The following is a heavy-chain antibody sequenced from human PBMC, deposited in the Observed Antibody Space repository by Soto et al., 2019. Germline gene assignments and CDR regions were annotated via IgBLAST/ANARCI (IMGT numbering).Heavy chain of an antibody. D-gene: IGHD2-15*01. Sequence: PGESLKISCQGSGYRFTGFWLNWVRQKPGKGLEWVGRIDPSDSFINYSPPFEGHVTISVDKSISTAYLQWTRLQAADTAVYYCARPASAGSRDAFDIWGQGTVVTVSS. J-gene: IGHJ3*02. CDR2: IDPSDSFI. CDR1: GYRFTGFW. V-gene: IGHV5-10-1*01. CDR3: ARPASAGSRDAFDI.